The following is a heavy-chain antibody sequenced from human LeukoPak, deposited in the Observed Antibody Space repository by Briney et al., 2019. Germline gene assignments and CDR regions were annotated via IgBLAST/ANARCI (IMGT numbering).Heavy chain of an antibody. CDR1: GVTLSDNG. CDR3: AREASTEMIGGMDV. CDR2: IQYQGNPK. D-gene: IGHD2-21*01. Sequence: GGPLRLSCGASGVTLSDNGIHGVREAPGKGLEGGGFIQYQGNPKYYADAVGGGFTICRDNSKKAFYLAMHSLSVGDRGVYHCAREASTEMIGGMDVRGQGTTVTVTS. V-gene: IGHV3-30*02. J-gene: IGHJ6*02.